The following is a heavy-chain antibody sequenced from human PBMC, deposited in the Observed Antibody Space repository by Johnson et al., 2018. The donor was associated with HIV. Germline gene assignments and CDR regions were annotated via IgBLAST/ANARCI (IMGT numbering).Heavy chain of an antibody. CDR3: ARDDRPDGFDI. V-gene: IGHV3-23*04. Sequence: VQLVESGGGVVRPGGSLRLSCVASGFTFNNNAISWVRQAPGRGLEWVSAISHNGGDDVDTYYADSVEGRFTISRDNSKNTLYLQMNSLRADYTAVYYCARDDRPDGFDIWGQGTMVTVSS. CDR1: GFTFNNNA. CDR2: ISHNGGDDVDT. J-gene: IGHJ3*02.